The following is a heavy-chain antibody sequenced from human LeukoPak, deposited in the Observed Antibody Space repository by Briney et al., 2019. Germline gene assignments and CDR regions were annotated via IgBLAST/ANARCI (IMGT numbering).Heavy chain of an antibody. CDR3: ALLAVASDFDY. CDR2: IGYSGRTI. D-gene: IGHD6-19*01. Sequence: GGSLRLSCAASGFTFSSYEMNWLRQAPGKGLEWVANIGYSGRTIYYADSVKGRFTISRDNAKNSLYLQMNSLRVEDTAVYYCALLAVASDFDYWGQGALVTVSS. CDR1: GFTFSSYE. J-gene: IGHJ4*02. V-gene: IGHV3-48*03.